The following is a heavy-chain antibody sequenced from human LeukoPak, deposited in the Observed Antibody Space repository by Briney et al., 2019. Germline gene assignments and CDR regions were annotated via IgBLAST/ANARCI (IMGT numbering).Heavy chain of an antibody. CDR3: ATQKSIAAAIDY. CDR1: GYTFTSYY. D-gene: IGHD6-13*01. V-gene: IGHV1-69*02. Sequence: ASVKVSCKASGYTFTSYYMHWVRQAPGQGLEWMGRIIPILGIANYAQKFQGRVTITADKSTSTAYMELSSLRSEDTAVYYCATQKSIAAAIDYWGQGTLVTVSS. CDR2: IIPILGIA. J-gene: IGHJ4*02.